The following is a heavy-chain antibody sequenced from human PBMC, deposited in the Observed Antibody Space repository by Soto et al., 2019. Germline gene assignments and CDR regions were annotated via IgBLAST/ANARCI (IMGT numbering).Heavy chain of an antibody. Sequence: QVQLQESGPGLVKPSETLSLTCTVSGGSISGYYWSWIRQPAGKGLEWLGRIYTSGTTNYNPSLKSRITMSVDTSKNQFSLKLRSVTVADTAVYYCARDIAAAGMEDWFDPWGQGTLVTVSS. V-gene: IGHV4-4*07. J-gene: IGHJ5*02. CDR3: ARDIAAAGMEDWFDP. CDR1: GGSISGYY. CDR2: IYTSGTT. D-gene: IGHD6-13*01.